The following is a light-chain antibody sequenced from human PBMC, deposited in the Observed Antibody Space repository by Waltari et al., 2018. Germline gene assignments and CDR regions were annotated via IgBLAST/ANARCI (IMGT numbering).Light chain of an antibody. J-gene: IGLJ2*01. CDR3: SSYTSSVTWV. CDR2: EVS. CDR1: SSDVGGYNY. Sequence: QSALTQPASVSGSPGQSITISCSGTSSDVGGYNYVSWYQHHPGTAPKLMIYEVSNRPAGVSNRVSGSKSGNTASLTISGLQAEDEADYYCSSYTSSVTWVFGGGTKLTVL. V-gene: IGLV2-14*01.